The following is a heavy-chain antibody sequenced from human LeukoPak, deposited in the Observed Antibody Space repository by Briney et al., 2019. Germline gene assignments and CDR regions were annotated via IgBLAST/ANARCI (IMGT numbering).Heavy chain of an antibody. D-gene: IGHD3-10*01. J-gene: IGHJ4*02. Sequence: GASVKVSCKASGYTFTSYGISWVRQAPGQGLEWMGGIIPIFGTANYAQKFQGRVTITTDESTSTAYMELSSLRSEDTAVYYCASRGRMYGSGSQYFDYWGQGTLVTVSS. CDR1: GYTFTSYG. V-gene: IGHV1-69*05. CDR3: ASRGRMYGSGSQYFDY. CDR2: IIPIFGTA.